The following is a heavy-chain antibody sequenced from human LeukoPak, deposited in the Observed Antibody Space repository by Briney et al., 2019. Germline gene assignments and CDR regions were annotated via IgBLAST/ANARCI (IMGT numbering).Heavy chain of an antibody. Sequence: PSETLSLTCTVSGYSISSDYYWGWIRQPPGKGLEWIGTIYHTGSTYYNPSLKSRVTISVDTSTNQFSLKLSSVTAADTAVYYCARPRGYSYGFYAFDIWGQGTMVTVSS. CDR1: GYSISSDYY. CDR3: ARPRGYSYGFYAFDI. J-gene: IGHJ3*02. CDR2: IYHTGST. V-gene: IGHV4-38-2*02. D-gene: IGHD5-18*01.